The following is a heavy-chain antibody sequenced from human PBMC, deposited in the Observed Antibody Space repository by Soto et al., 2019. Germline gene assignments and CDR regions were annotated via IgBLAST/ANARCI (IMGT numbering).Heavy chain of an antibody. V-gene: IGHV1-69*04. J-gene: IGHJ4*02. CDR1: GGTFSSYA. CDR3: AREGPLQNPYYFDY. CDR2: IIPILGIA. D-gene: IGHD1-1*01. Sequence: ASVKVSCKASGGTFSSYAISWVRQAPGQGLEWMGRIIPILGIANYAQKFQGRVTITADKSTSTAYMELSSLRSEDTAVYYCAREGPLQNPYYFDYWGQGTLVTVSS.